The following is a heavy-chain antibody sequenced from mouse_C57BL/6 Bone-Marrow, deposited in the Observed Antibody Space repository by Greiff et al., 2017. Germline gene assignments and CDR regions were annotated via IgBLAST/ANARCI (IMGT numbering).Heavy chain of an antibody. D-gene: IGHD1-2*01. Sequence: QVQLQQSGAELAKPGASVKLSCKASGYTFTSYWMHWVKQRPGQGLEWIGYINPSSGYTKYNQKFKDKATLTADKSSSTAYMQLSSLTYEDSAVYYCARGRASAIPYFDYWGQGTTLTVSS. CDR2: INPSSGYT. CDR1: GYTFTSYW. CDR3: ARGRASAIPYFDY. J-gene: IGHJ2*01. V-gene: IGHV1-7*01.